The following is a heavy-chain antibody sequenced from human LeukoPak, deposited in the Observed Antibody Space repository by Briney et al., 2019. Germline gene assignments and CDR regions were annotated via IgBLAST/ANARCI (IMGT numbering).Heavy chain of an antibody. D-gene: IGHD1-26*01. CDR1: GFTFSSYA. Sequence: GGSLRLSCAASGFTFSSYAMSWVRQAPGKGLEWVSAISGSGGSTYYADSVKGRFTISRDNAKNSLYLQMNSLKDGDTAVYYCATSGTYRFDYWGQGTLVTVSS. V-gene: IGHV3-23*01. CDR2: ISGSGGST. CDR3: ATSGTYRFDY. J-gene: IGHJ4*02.